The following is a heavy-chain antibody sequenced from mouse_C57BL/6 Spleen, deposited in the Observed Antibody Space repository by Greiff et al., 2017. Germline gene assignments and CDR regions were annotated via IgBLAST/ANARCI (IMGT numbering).Heavy chain of an antibody. D-gene: IGHD1-1*01. CDR2: INPNNSGT. V-gene: IGHV1-18*01. J-gene: IGHJ4*01. Sequence: VQLQQSGPELVKPGASVKIPCKASGYTFTDYNMDWVKQSHGKSLEWIGDINPNNSGTFYNEKFKGKATLTVDKTSSTAYMELRSLTSEDTAVYYCARSTVVARYAMDYWGQGTSVTVSS. CDR1: GYTFTDYN. CDR3: ARSTVVARYAMDY.